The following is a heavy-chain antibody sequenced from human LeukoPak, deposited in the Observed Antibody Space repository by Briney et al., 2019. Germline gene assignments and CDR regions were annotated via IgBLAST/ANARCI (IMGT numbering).Heavy chain of an antibody. CDR3: ASDDYYDSSGYYFDY. V-gene: IGHV1-18*01. J-gene: IGHJ4*02. CDR1: GYTFTSYG. D-gene: IGHD3-22*01. CDR2: ISAYNGNT. Sequence: GASVKVSCKTSGYTFTSYGISWVRQAPGQGLEWMGWISAYNGNTNYAQKLQGRVTMTTDTSTSTAYMELRSLRSDDTAVYYCASDDYYDSSGYYFDYWGQGTLVTVSS.